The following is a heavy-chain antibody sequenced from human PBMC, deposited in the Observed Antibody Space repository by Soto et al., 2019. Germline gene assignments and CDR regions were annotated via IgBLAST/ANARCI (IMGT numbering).Heavy chain of an antibody. V-gene: IGHV4-39*01. D-gene: IGHD5-12*01. Sequence: PSETLSLTCTVSGGSISSSSYYWGWIRQPPGKGLEWIGSIYYSGSTYYNPSLKSRVTISVDTSKNQSSLKLSSVTAADTAVYYCARSHPLWRLRATYFDYWGQGTLVTVSS. CDR1: GGSISSSSYY. CDR2: IYYSGST. CDR3: ARSHPLWRLRATYFDY. J-gene: IGHJ4*02.